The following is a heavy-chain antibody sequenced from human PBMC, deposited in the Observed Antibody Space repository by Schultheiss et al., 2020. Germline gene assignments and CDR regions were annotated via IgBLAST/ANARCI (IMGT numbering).Heavy chain of an antibody. CDR2: IYHSGST. Sequence: SQTLSLTCAVSGGSISSGGYSWSWIRQPPGKGLEWIGYIYHSGSTNYNPSLKSRVTISVDTSKNQFSLKLSSVTATDTAVYYCARAFRYCSGGSCYSNWFDPWGQGTLVTVSS. V-gene: IGHV4-30-2*01. D-gene: IGHD2-15*01. CDR1: GGSISSGGYS. CDR3: ARAFRYCSGGSCYSNWFDP. J-gene: IGHJ5*02.